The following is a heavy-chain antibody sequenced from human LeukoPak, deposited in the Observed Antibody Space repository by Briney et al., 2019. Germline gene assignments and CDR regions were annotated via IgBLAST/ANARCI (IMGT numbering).Heavy chain of an antibody. CDR3: AKRGVVIRVILVGFHKEAYYFDS. CDR1: GITLSNYG. Sequence: PGGSLRLSCAVSGITLSNYGMSWVRQAPGKGLEWVAGISGSGGSTNYADSVKGRFTISRDNRKNTLYLQMNSLRAEDTAVYFCAKRGVVIRVILVGFHKEAYYFDSWGQGALATVSS. V-gene: IGHV3-23*01. D-gene: IGHD3-22*01. J-gene: IGHJ4*02. CDR2: ISGSGGST.